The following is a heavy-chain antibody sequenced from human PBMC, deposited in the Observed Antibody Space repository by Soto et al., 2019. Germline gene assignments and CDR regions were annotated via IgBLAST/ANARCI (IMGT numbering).Heavy chain of an antibody. CDR3: AKLPHDCSGGSCNACDI. J-gene: IGHJ3*02. CDR2: ISYDGSNK. CDR1: GFTFSSYG. Sequence: QVQLVESGGGVVQPGRSLRLSCAASGFTFSSYGMHWVRQAPGKGLEWVAVISYDGSNKYYADSVKGRFTISRDNSKNXXYLQMNSLRAEDTAVYYCAKLPHDCSGGSCNACDIWGQGTMVTVSS. D-gene: IGHD2-15*01. V-gene: IGHV3-30*18.